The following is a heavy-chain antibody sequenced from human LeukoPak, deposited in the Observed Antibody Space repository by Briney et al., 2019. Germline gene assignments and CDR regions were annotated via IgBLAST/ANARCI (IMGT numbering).Heavy chain of an antibody. V-gene: IGHV4-39*07. CDR2: IYYRGTT. Sequence: SETLSLTCTVSGASMTTTSHFWDWIRQPPGKGLEWIGSIYYRGTTYYNPSLKSRVTISVDTSKNQFSLKLSSVTAADTAVYYCARETGSGYGLGHWGQGTLVTVSS. CDR3: ARETGSGYGLGH. D-gene: IGHD3-22*01. J-gene: IGHJ5*02. CDR1: GASMTTTSHF.